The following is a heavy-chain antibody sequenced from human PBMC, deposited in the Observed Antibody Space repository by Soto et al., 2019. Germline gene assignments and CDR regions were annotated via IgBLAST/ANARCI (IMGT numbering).Heavy chain of an antibody. J-gene: IGHJ6*02. V-gene: IGHV3-23*01. CDR1: GFTFSSYA. CDR3: AKDYLSGDYYYYGMDV. CDR2: ISVSGGST. D-gene: IGHD3-3*01. Sequence: EVQLLESGGGLVQPGGSLRLSCAASGFTFSSYAMSWVRQAPWKGLEWVSAISVSGGSTYYADSVKGRSTISRDNPKNTLYLQTNSLRAEDTAVYYCAKDYLSGDYYYYGMDVWGQGTTFTVSS.